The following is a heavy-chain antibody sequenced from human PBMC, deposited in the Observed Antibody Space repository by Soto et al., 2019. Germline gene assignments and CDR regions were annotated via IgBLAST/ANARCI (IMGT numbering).Heavy chain of an antibody. V-gene: IGHV3-33*08. J-gene: IGHJ4*02. CDR1: GFTFSTYW. CDR3: ARDLRKLSFDY. Sequence: PGGSLRLSCAASGFTFSTYWMHWVRQAPGKGLVWVSVICNDGSTTYYADSVEGRFTISRDNSKNTLYLQMNGLRAEDTAVYYCARDLRKLSFDYWGQGTLVTVSS. CDR2: ICNDGSTT.